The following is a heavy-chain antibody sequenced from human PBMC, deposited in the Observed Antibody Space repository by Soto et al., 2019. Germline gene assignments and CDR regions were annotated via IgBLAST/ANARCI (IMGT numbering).Heavy chain of an antibody. CDR3: ARAPYGDYSYYYCKDV. CDR2: IWYDGSNK. V-gene: IGHV3-33*01. J-gene: IGHJ6*03. Sequence: PGGSLRLSCAASGFTFSSYGMHWVRQAPGKGLEWVAVIWYDGSNKYYADSVKGRFTISRDNSKNTLYLQMNSLRAEDTAVYYCARAPYGDYSYYYCKDVWGKGTTVTVSS. D-gene: IGHD4-17*01. CDR1: GFTFSSYG.